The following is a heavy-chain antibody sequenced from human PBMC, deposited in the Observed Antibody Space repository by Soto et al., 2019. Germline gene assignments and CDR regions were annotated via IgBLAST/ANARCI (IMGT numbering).Heavy chain of an antibody. CDR3: AREYYDILTGYVY. CDR2: INPNSGGT. V-gene: IGHV1-2*04. Sequence: ASVKVSCKASGYTFTGYYMHWVRQAPGQGLEWMGWINPNSGGTNYAQKFQGWVTMTRDTSISTAYMELSRLRSDDTAVYHCAREYYDILTGYVYWGQGTLVTVSS. CDR1: GYTFTGYY. D-gene: IGHD3-9*01. J-gene: IGHJ4*02.